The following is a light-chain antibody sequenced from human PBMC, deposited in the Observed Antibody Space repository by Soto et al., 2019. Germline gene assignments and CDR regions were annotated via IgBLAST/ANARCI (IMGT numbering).Light chain of an antibody. CDR2: EGS. Sequence: QSALTQPASVSGSPGQSITISCTGTSSDVGSYNLVSWYQQHPGKAPKLMIYEGSKRPSGVPDRFSGSKSGNTASLTISGLQAEDEADYDCCSYAGSDLLIFGGGTKLTVL. CDR3: CSYAGSDLLI. V-gene: IGLV2-23*01. CDR1: SSDVGSYNL. J-gene: IGLJ2*01.